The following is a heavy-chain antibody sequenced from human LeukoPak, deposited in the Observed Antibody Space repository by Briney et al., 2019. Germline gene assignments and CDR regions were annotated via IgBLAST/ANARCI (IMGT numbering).Heavy chain of an antibody. CDR1: GFAFSDYY. CDR2: ISSSGSAT. Sequence: GGSLRLSCAASGFAFSDYYMTWIRQAPGKGLEWLSYISSSGSATYYADSVKGRFTISRDNAKNSLYLQVNGLRAEDTAVYYCARDVGATTSAAFDIWGRGTMVTVSS. J-gene: IGHJ3*02. D-gene: IGHD1-26*01. V-gene: IGHV3-11*01. CDR3: ARDVGATTSAAFDI.